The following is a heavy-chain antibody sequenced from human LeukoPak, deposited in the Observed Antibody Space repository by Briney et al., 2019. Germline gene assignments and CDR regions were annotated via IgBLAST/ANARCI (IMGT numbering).Heavy chain of an antibody. D-gene: IGHD6-13*01. CDR2: IYPGDSDT. V-gene: IGHV5-51*01. CDR1: GYSFTSYW. CDR3: ARQGRPGIAAAGTDY. J-gene: IGHJ4*02. Sequence: GESLKISCKGPGYSFTSYWIGWVRQMPGKGLEWMGIIYPGDSDTRYSPSFQGQVTISADKSISTAYLQWSSLKASDTAMYYCARQGRPGIAAAGTDYWGQGTLVTVSS.